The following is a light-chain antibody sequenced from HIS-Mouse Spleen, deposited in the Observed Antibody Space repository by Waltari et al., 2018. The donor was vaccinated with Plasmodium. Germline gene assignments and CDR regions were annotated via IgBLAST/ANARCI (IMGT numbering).Light chain of an antibody. J-gene: IGLJ3*02. CDR1: ALPQKY. CDR3: YSTDSSGNHRV. CDR2: EDS. V-gene: IGLV3-10*01. Sequence: SYELTQPSSVSVSPGQTARLTCPGDALPQKYAYWYQQKSGQAPVLVIYEDSKRPSAIPERFSGSSSGTMATLTISGAQVEDEADYYCYSTDSSGNHRVFGGGTKLTVL.